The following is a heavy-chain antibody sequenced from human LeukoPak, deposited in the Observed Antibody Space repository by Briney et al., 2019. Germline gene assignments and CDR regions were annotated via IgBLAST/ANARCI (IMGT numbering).Heavy chain of an antibody. Sequence: ASVKVSCKASGYTFTGYYMHWVRQAPGQGLEWMGWINPNSGGTNYAQKFQGRVTMTRDTSISTAYMELSRLRSDDTAVYYCARDRTRYSSSWYRTQFAYWGQGTLVTVSS. J-gene: IGHJ4*02. V-gene: IGHV1-2*02. CDR3: ARDRTRYSSSWYRTQFAY. D-gene: IGHD6-13*01. CDR1: GYTFTGYY. CDR2: INPNSGGT.